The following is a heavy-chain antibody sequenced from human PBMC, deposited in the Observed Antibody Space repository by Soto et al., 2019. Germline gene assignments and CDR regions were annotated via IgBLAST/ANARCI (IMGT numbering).Heavy chain of an antibody. CDR3: ARRGRYSSGWYGEYYYYYYMDV. CDR1: GGSISSYY. D-gene: IGHD6-19*01. CDR2: IYYSGST. V-gene: IGHV4-59*08. Sequence: PSETLSLTCTVSGGSISSYYWSWIRQPPGKGLEWIGYIYYSGSTNYNPSLKSRVTISVDTSKNQFSLKLSSVTAADTAVYYCARRGRYSSGWYGEYYYYYYMDVWGKGTTVTVSS. J-gene: IGHJ6*03.